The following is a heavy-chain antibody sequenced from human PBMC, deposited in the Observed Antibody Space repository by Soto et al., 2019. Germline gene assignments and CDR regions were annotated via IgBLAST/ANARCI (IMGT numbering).Heavy chain of an antibody. CDR1: GFTFSSYV. CDR2: ISYDGSNK. J-gene: IGHJ6*02. V-gene: IGHV3-30*18. CDR3: AKDIRGIAAREYYYYGMDV. D-gene: IGHD6-13*01. Sequence: GGSLRLSCAASGFTFSSYVLHWVRQSPGKGLEWVAVISYDGSNKYYADSVKGRFTISRDNSKNTLYLQMNSLRAEDTAVYYCAKDIRGIAAREYYYYGMDVWGQGTTVTVSS.